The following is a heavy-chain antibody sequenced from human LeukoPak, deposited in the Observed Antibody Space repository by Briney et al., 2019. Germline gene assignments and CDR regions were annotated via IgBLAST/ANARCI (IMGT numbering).Heavy chain of an antibody. Sequence: SETLSLTCTVSGGSISSGSYYWSWIRQPAGKGLEWIGRIYTSGSTNYNPSLKSRVTISVDTSKNQFSLKLSSVTAADTAVYYCARVIYDYYFDYWGQGILVTVSS. CDR3: ARVIYDYYFDY. V-gene: IGHV4-61*02. CDR1: GGSISSGSYY. J-gene: IGHJ4*02. CDR2: IYTSGST. D-gene: IGHD3-16*01.